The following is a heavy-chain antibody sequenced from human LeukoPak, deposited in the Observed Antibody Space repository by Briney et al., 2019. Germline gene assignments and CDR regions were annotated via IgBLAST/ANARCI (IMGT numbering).Heavy chain of an antibody. J-gene: IGHJ5*02. CDR1: GFTFSSYS. V-gene: IGHV3-21*01. Sequence: NPGGSLRLSCAASGFTFSSYSMNWVRQAPGKGLEWVSSISSSSSYIYYADSVKGRFTISRDNAKNSLYLQMNSLRAEDTAVYYCARDRQQQLVPFFDPWGQGTLVTVSS. CDR2: ISSSSSYI. CDR3: ARDRQQQLVPFFDP. D-gene: IGHD6-13*01.